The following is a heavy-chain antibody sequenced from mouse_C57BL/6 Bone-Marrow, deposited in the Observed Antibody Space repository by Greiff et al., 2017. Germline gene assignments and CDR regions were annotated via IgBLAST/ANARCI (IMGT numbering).Heavy chain of an antibody. CDR3: ARLSTRGFAY. D-gene: IGHD3-3*01. CDR1: GYTFTSYR. J-gene: IGHJ3*01. CDR2: IHPNSGST. V-gene: IGHV1-64*01. Sequence: QVQLQQPGAELVKPGASVKLSCKASGYTFTSYRMHWVKQRPGQGLEWIGMIHPNSGSTNYNEKFKSKATLTVDKSSSTAYMQLSSLTSEDSAVYYCARLSTRGFAYWGQGTLVTVSA.